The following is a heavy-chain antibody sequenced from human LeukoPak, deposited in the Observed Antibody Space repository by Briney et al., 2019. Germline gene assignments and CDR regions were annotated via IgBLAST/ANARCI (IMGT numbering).Heavy chain of an antibody. J-gene: IGHJ5*02. CDR3: ARSGVGATTRLDP. CDR2: INTNSGGT. CDR1: GYTFTGYY. V-gene: IGHV1-2*02. D-gene: IGHD1-26*01. Sequence: ASVKVSCKASGYTFTGYYMHWVRQAPGQGLEWMGWINTNSGGTKYAQKFQGRVTMTRDTSISTAYMELSRLRSDDTAVYYCARSGVGATTRLDPWGQGTLVTVSS.